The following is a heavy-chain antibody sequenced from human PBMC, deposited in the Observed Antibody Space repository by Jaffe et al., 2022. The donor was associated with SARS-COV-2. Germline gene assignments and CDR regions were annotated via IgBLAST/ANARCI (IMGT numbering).Heavy chain of an antibody. CDR2: MNPNSGNT. Sequence: QVQLVQSGAEVKKPGASVKVSCKASGYTFTSYDINWVRQATGQGLEWMGWMNPNSGNTGYAQKFQGRVTMTRNTSISTAYMELSSLRSEDTAVYYCARWGIGDYYGSGEDYYYGMDVWGQGTTVTVSS. CDR3: ARWGIGDYYGSGEDYYYGMDV. V-gene: IGHV1-8*01. D-gene: IGHD3-10*01. J-gene: IGHJ6*02. CDR1: GYTFTSYD.